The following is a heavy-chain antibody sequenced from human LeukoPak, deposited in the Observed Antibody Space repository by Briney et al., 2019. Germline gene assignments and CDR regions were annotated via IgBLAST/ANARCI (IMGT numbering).Heavy chain of an antibody. J-gene: IGHJ3*02. D-gene: IGHD6-13*01. CDR2: ISGSGGST. CDR1: GFTFSSYA. CDR3: ARDRSSSWGFDAFDI. Sequence: GGSLRLSCAASGFTFSSYAMSWVRQAPGKGLEWVSAISGSGGSTYYADSVKGRFTISRDNSKNTLYLQMNSLRAEDTAVYYCARDRSSSWGFDAFDIWGQGTMVTVSS. V-gene: IGHV3-23*01.